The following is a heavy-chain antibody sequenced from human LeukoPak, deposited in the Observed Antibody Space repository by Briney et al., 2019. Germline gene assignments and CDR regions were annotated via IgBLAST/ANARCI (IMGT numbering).Heavy chain of an antibody. Sequence: PSETLSLTCAVYGGSFSGYYWSWIRQPPGKGLEWIGEINHSGSTNYNPSLKGRVTISVDTSKNQFSLKLSSVAAADTAVYYCARPQSSPSIGVFDAFDIWGQGTMVTVSS. CDR2: INHSGST. CDR3: ARPQSSPSIGVFDAFDI. V-gene: IGHV4-34*01. CDR1: GGSFSGYY. D-gene: IGHD3-3*01. J-gene: IGHJ3*02.